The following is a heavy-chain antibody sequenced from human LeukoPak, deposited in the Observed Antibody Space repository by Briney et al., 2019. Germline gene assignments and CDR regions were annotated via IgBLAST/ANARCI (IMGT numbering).Heavy chain of an antibody. V-gene: IGHV4-59*12. J-gene: IGHJ3*02. CDR2: IYYSGST. Sequence: SETLSLTCTVSGGSISSYYWSWIRQPPGKGLEWIGYIYYSGSTNYNLSLKSRVTISVDTSKNQFSLKLNSVTAADTAVYYCARELYCSGGSCYSRDAFDIWGQGTMVTVSS. CDR1: GGSISSYY. D-gene: IGHD2-15*01. CDR3: ARELYCSGGSCYSRDAFDI.